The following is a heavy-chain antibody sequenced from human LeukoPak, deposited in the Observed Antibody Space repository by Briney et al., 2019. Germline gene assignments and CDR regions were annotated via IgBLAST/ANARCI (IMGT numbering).Heavy chain of an antibody. CDR2: ISDRSDYI. CDR1: GFTFSSYA. D-gene: IGHD1-1*01. Sequence: GGSLRLSCAASGFTFSSYAMSWVRQAPGKGLEWVSSISDRSDYIYYSDSLRGRFSISRDNANNSLYLLMNSLRAEDTAIYYCARGNWNDEGFSDFWGQGILVTVSS. V-gene: IGHV3-21*01. J-gene: IGHJ4*02. CDR3: ARGNWNDEGFSDF.